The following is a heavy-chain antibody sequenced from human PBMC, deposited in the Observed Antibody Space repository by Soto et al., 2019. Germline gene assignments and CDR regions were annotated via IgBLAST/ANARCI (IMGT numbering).Heavy chain of an antibody. Sequence: GGSLRLSWEASGFIFSHYAMNWVRQAPWKGLEWVSGISDTGGSTYYGDSVRGRFTISRDNSKNTLYLQMISLRAEDTAVYFCAKDRWGSIATGSSFESWGQGALVTVSS. CDR1: GFIFSHYA. J-gene: IGHJ4*02. CDR3: AKDRWGSIATGSSFES. V-gene: IGHV3-23*01. CDR2: ISDTGGST. D-gene: IGHD6-25*01.